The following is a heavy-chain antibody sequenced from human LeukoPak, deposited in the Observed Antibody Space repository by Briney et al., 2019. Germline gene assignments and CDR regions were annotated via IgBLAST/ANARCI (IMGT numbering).Heavy chain of an antibody. D-gene: IGHD2/OR15-2a*01. CDR3: SEGYFEPFDH. CDR2: LSYTGKT. V-gene: IGHV4-59*02. J-gene: IGHJ4*02. Sequence: SETLSLTCNVSGVSVSTSHWNWIRQRPGKGLEWIGCLSYTGKTDYNPTLKSRVSISLGSSNNHFSLKLTSVTAADTAVYYCSEGYFEPFDHWGQGILVTVSS. CDR1: GVSVSTSH.